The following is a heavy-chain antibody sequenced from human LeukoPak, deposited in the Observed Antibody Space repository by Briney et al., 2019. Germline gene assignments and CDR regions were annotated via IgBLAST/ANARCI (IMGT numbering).Heavy chain of an antibody. J-gene: IGHJ5*02. CDR3: ARRIRHFKSDFWSGHGAWFDP. V-gene: IGHV4-34*01. CDR2: INHSGST. D-gene: IGHD3-3*01. CDR1: GGSFSGYY. Sequence: SETLSLTCAVYGGSFSGYYWSWIRQPPGKGLEWIGEINHSGSTNYNPSLKSRVTISVDTSKNQFSLKLSSVTAADTAVYYCARRIRHFKSDFWSGHGAWFDPWGQGTLVTVSS.